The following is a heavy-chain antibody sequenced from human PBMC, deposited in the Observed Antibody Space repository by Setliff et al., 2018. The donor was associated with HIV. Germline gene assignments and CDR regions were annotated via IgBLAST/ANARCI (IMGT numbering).Heavy chain of an antibody. J-gene: IGHJ6*03. CDR3: ARDKAVNSWSGYYTPTYMDV. V-gene: IGHV3-30*04. CDR2: ISFDGKSK. D-gene: IGHD3-3*01. Sequence: PGGSLRLSCAVSGFTFITSTMNWVRQAPGRGLEWVAVISFDGKSKYYADSVRGRFTISRDDSKNTLYLQMNSLRAEDTAMYYCARDKAVNSWSGYYTPTYMDVWGKGTMVTVSS. CDR1: GFTFITST.